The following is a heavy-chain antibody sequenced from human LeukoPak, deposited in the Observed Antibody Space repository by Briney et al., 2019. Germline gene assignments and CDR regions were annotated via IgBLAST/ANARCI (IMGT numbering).Heavy chain of an antibody. CDR2: ISGSGGST. J-gene: IGHJ4*02. CDR3: AKGQALVLWFGESPSDY. Sequence: GGSLRLSCAASGFTFSGYAMSWVRQAPGKGLEWVSAISGSGGSTYYADSVKGRFTISRDNSKNTLYLQMNSLRAEDTAVYYCAKGQALVLWFGESPSDYWGQGTLVTVSS. CDR1: GFTFSGYA. D-gene: IGHD3-10*01. V-gene: IGHV3-23*01.